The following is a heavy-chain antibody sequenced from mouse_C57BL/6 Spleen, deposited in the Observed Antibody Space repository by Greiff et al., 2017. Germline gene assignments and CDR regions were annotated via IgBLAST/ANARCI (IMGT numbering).Heavy chain of an antibody. V-gene: IGHV1-7*01. CDR3: ARERTGTGAY. CDR2: ISPSSGYT. CDR1: GYTFTSYG. J-gene: IGHJ3*01. D-gene: IGHD4-1*01. Sequence: VQGVESGAELAKPGASVKLSCKASGYTFTSYGMHWVKQRPGQGLEWIGYISPSSGYTKYNQKFKDKVTLTADKSSSTAYMQLSSLTYEDSAVYYCARERTGTGAYWGLGTLVTVSA.